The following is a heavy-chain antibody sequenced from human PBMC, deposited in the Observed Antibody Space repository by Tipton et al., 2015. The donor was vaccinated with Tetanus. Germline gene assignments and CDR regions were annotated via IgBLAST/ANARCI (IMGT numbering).Heavy chain of an antibody. Sequence: TLSLTCTVSVGAIIDSYWGWIRQSPGKGLEWIGTIYYNGNTYYNPSLKSRVTISVDTSKNQFSLKLTSVTAADTAVYYCARHPYASVNDWFDPWGQGTLVTVSS. CDR1: VGAIIDSY. CDR3: ARHPYASVNDWFDP. CDR2: IYYNGNT. J-gene: IGHJ5*02. V-gene: IGHV4-39*01. D-gene: IGHD3-16*01.